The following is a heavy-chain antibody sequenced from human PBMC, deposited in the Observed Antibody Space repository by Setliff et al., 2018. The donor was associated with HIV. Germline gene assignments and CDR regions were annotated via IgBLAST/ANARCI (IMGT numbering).Heavy chain of an antibody. Sequence: PSETLSLTCTVSGDSIINGGYYWNWIRQRPGKGLEWVGNIYSTGSAYYSPSLKSRVTISVDTSMNQFSLRLNSVTAADTAVFYCARGGGQLWLPFDHWGQGAPVTVSS. J-gene: IGHJ4*02. CDR1: GDSIINGGYY. D-gene: IGHD5-18*01. CDR2: IYSTGSA. CDR3: ARGGGQLWLPFDH. V-gene: IGHV4-31*03.